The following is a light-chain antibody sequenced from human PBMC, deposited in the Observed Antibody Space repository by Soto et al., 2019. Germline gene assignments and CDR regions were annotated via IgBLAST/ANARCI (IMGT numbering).Light chain of an antibody. J-gene: IGKJ4*01. V-gene: IGKV3-20*01. CDR3: QQYGSSPALT. Sequence: EIVLTQSPGTLSLSPGERATLSCRASQSVSSSCLAWYQQKPGQAPRLLIYGASSRATGIPDRFSGSGSGTDFTLTISRLEPEDFAVYYCQQYGSSPALTFGGGTKVDIK. CDR2: GAS. CDR1: QSVSSSC.